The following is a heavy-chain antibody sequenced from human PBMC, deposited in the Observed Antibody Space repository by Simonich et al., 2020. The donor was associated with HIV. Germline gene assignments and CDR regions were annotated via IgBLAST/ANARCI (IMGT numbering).Heavy chain of an antibody. J-gene: IGHJ4*02. D-gene: IGHD5-18*01. V-gene: IGHV1-18*01. CDR3: ARGQPYFDY. CDR1: GYTFTNFA. Sequence: QIQLVQSGAEVKKPWASVKVSCKASGYTFTNFAISWVRQAPGQGLEWMGFVRTFGGDTKYSQNLQGRVTMTTDTSTTTVYMELRSLRSDDTAIYYCARGQPYFDYWGQGTLVTVSS. CDR2: VRTFGGDT.